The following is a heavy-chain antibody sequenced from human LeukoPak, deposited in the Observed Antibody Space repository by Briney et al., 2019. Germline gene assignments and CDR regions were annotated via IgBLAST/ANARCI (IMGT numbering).Heavy chain of an antibody. J-gene: IGHJ6*02. CDR1: GGSISSSNW. CDR3: ARVLITMVRGVPNYGMDI. CDR2: IYHSGST. D-gene: IGHD3-10*01. Sequence: PSGTLSLTCAVSGGSISSSNWWSWVRQPPGKGLEWIGQIYHSGSTNYNPSLKSRVTISVDKSKNQFSLKLSSVTAADTAVYYCARVLITMVRGVPNYGMDIWGQGTTVTVSS. V-gene: IGHV4-4*02.